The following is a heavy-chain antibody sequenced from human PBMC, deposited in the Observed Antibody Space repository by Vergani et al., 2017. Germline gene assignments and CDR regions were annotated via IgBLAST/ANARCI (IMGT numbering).Heavy chain of an antibody. D-gene: IGHD5-24*01. CDR1: VFPFTPFP. V-gene: IGHV3-23*01. CDR2: ISGSGGSK. Sequence: EVQLLESGGGLVQPGGSLTLSSPASVFPFTPFPMSCVRQPPGTRLAWVSAISGSGGSKYYADSVKGRFTISRDNSKNTLYLQMNSRRAEDTAVYYCAKDRMAGETLDYWGQGTLVTVSS. CDR3: AKDRMAGETLDY. J-gene: IGHJ4*02.